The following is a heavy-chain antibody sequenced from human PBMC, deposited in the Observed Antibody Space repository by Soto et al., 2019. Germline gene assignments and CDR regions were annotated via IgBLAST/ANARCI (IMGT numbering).Heavy chain of an antibody. CDR1: GGTFSSYA. V-gene: IGHV1-69*01. J-gene: IGHJ4*02. CDR2: IIPIFGTA. Sequence: QVQLVQSGAEVKKPGSSVKVSCKASGGTFSSYAISWVRQAPGQGLVWMGGIIPIFGTANYAQKFQGRVTITADESTSTAYMELSSLRSEDTAVYYCARVRFGRDSSGYPFDYWGQGTLVTVSS. CDR3: ARVRFGRDSSGYPFDY. D-gene: IGHD3-22*01.